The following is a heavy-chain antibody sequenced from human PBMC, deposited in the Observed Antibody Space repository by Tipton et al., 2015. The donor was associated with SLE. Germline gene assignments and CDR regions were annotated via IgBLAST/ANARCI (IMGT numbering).Heavy chain of an antibody. CDR3: ARVQAYEGFDP. V-gene: IGHV4-39*07. Sequence: SSDYMSWIRLAPGKGLEWIGSIYYSGSTYYNPSLKSRVTISVDTSKNQFSLKLSSVTAADTAVYYCARVQAYEGFDPWGQGTLVTVSS. CDR1: SSDY. CDR2: IYYSGST. D-gene: IGHD3-16*01. J-gene: IGHJ5*02.